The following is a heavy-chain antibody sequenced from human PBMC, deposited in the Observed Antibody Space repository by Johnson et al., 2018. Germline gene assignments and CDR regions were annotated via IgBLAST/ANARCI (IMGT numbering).Heavy chain of an antibody. CDR1: GFTFSSYA. Sequence: QVQLVESGGGVVQPGRSLRLSCAASGFTFSSYAMHWVRQAPGKGLEWVAVISYDGRNKYYADSVKGRFTISRDNSKNTLYLQMNSLRAEDTAVYYCAKDRLYDYGDLDAFDIWGQGTMVTVSS. D-gene: IGHD4-17*01. J-gene: IGHJ3*02. V-gene: IGHV3-30-3*01. CDR3: AKDRLYDYGDLDAFDI. CDR2: ISYDGRNK.